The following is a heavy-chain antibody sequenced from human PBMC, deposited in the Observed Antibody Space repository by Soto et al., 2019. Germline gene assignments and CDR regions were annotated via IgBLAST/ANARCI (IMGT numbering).Heavy chain of an antibody. J-gene: IGHJ6*02. CDR2: IIPMFPTA. V-gene: IGHV1-69*13. Sequence: SVKVSCKASGGTFSNHAISWVRQAPGLGLEWVGGIIPMFPTADYAQRFQGRVTITADDSTTTVYMELSGLRSEDTAMYYCARDDATYCGGDCYRYFYYGMDVWGQGTTVTVSS. CDR3: ARDDATYCGGDCYRYFYYGMDV. D-gene: IGHD2-21*02. CDR1: GGTFSNHA.